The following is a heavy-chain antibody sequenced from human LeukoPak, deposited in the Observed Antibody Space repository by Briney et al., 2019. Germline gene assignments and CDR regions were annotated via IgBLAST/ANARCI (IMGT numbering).Heavy chain of an antibody. D-gene: IGHD6-19*01. CDR3: ARVSSGWSDRDY. CDR2: IYHSGST. Sequence: SETLCLTCAVSGGSISTSNWWSWVRQPPGKGLEWIGEIYHSGSTNYNPSLKSRVTISVDKSKNQFSLKLSSVTAADTAVYYCARVSSGWSDRDYRGQGTLVTVSS. CDR1: GGSISTSNW. J-gene: IGHJ4*02. V-gene: IGHV4-4*02.